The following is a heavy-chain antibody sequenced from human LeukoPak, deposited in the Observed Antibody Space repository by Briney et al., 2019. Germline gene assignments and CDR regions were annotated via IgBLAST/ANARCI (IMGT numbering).Heavy chain of an antibody. J-gene: IGHJ5*02. D-gene: IGHD3-3*02. CDR2: IYYSGST. CDR1: GGSISSYY. Sequence: SETLSLTCTVSGGSISSYYWSWIRQPPGKGLEWIGYIYYSGSTNYNPSLKSRVTISVDTSKNQFSLKLSSVTAADTAVYYCARDHHFPGYNWFDPWGQGTLVTVSS. CDR3: ARDHHFPGYNWFDP. V-gene: IGHV4-59*01.